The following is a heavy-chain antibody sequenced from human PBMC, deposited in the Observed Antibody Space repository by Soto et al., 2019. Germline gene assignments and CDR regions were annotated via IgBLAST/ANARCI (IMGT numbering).Heavy chain of an antibody. CDR2: IFSNDEK. J-gene: IGHJ4*02. CDR3: ARTRMGANFDY. V-gene: IGHV2-26*01. Sequence: GXTLVSPTEILTXSCTVSRFSLSNARMCVIWIRQPPGKALEWLAHIFSNDEKSYSTSLKSRLTISNDTSKIHLVLNMTNMDTVDTATYYCARTRMGANFDYWGQGTLGTVSS. CDR1: RFSLSNARMC.